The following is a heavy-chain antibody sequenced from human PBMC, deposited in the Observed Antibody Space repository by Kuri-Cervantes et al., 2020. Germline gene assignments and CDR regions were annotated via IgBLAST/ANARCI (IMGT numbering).Heavy chain of an antibody. D-gene: IGHD5-24*01. J-gene: IGHJ4*02. Sequence: GGSLRLSCAASGFTFSSYSMNWVRQAPGKGLEWISYISSSSSTIYYADSVKGRFTTPRDNAKNSLYLQMNSLRDEDTAVYYCARGTRWLQEDYFDYWGQGTLVTVSS. V-gene: IGHV3-48*02. CDR2: ISSSSSTI. CDR1: GFTFSSYS. CDR3: ARGTRWLQEDYFDY.